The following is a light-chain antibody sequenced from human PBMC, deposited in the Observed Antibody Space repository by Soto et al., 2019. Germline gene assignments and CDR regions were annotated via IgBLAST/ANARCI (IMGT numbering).Light chain of an antibody. Sequence: EIVLTQSPGTLYLSPGERDPLSCRDSQSVSSRYLAWYQQKPGQAHRLRIAGASTRATGIPDRFSGSGSGTDFNLTSSRLEPEDVEVYDCQQYGNSRWTFGQATKVDIK. CDR1: QSVSSRY. J-gene: IGKJ1*01. CDR3: QQYGNSRWT. CDR2: GAS. V-gene: IGKV3-20*01.